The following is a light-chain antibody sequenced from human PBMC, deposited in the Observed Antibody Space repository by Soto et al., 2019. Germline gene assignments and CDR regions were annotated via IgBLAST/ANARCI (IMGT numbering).Light chain of an antibody. Sequence: DIQMTQSPSSLSASVGDTVTITCRASQRISSYLNWYQQKPGKAPKILIYAASSLQSGVPSRFSRSGSGTDFTVTVSRLQPEDFATHHCQQSYSAPVTCGGGTKVEIK. CDR3: QQSYSAPVT. CDR2: AAS. J-gene: IGKJ4*01. CDR1: QRISSY. V-gene: IGKV1-39*01.